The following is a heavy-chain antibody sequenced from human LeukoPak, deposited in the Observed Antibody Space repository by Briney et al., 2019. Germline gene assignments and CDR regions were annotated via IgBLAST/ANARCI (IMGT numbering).Heavy chain of an antibody. D-gene: IGHD3-22*01. CDR2: ISAYNGNT. J-gene: IGHJ6*02. CDR1: GYTFTSYG. V-gene: IGHV1-18*01. CDR3: ARDSSYYESYGRDV. Sequence: ASVKVSCKASGYTFTSYGISWVRQAPGQGLEWMGWISAYNGNTNYAQKLQGRVTMTTDTSTSTAYMELRSLRLDDTAVYFCARDSSYYESYGRDVWGQGTTVTVSS.